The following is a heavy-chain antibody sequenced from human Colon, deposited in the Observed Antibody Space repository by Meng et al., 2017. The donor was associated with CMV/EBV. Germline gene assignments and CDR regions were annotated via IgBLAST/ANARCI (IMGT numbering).Heavy chain of an antibody. CDR1: GYTFTNYY. D-gene: IGHD3-3*01. J-gene: IGHJ4*02. V-gene: IGHV1-46*01. Sequence: ASVKVSCKASGYTFTNYYMHWVRQAPGQGLEWMGIINPSGGSTSYAQKFQGRVTMTTDTSTSTAYMELRSLRSDDTAVYYCARDHGEWLSPWSPRFDYWGQGTLVTVSS. CDR3: ARDHGEWLSPWSPRFDY. CDR2: INPSGGST.